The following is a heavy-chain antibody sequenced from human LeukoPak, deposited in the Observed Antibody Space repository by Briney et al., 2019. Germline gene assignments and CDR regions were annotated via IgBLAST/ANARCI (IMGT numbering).Heavy chain of an antibody. CDR1: GFTFSSYW. D-gene: IGHD3-22*01. J-gene: IGHJ4*02. CDR2: IKQDGSEK. Sequence: PGGSLRLSCAASGFTFSSYWMSWVRQAPGEGLEWVANIKQDGSEKYYVDSVKGRFTISRDNAKNSLYLQMNSLRAEDTAVYYCARTSYYDSSGYYSDYWGQGTLVTVSS. V-gene: IGHV3-7*02. CDR3: ARTSYYDSSGYYSDY.